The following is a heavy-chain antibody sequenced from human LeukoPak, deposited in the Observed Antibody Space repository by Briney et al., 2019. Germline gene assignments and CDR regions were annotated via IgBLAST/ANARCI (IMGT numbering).Heavy chain of an antibody. CDR3: ARHDYYDSSGYL. D-gene: IGHD3-22*01. CDR2: INHSGST. CDR1: GGSFSGYY. J-gene: IGHJ4*02. Sequence: SETLSLTCAVYGGSFSGYYWSWIRQPPGKGLEWIGEINHSGSTNYNPSLKSRVTISVDTSKNQFSLKLSSVTAADTAVYYCARHDYYDSSGYLWGQGTLVTVSS. V-gene: IGHV4-34*01.